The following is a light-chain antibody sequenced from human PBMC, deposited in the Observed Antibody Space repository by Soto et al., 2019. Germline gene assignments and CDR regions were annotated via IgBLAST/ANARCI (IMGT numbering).Light chain of an antibody. Sequence: DIQMTQSPSTLSASVGDRVTITCRASQSISSWLAWYQQKPGRAPKLLIYKASSLETGVPSRFSGSGSGTEFTLIISSLQPDDFVSYYRQQYGSSSLWTFGQGTKVEIK. V-gene: IGKV1-5*03. J-gene: IGKJ1*01. CDR2: KAS. CDR1: QSISSW. CDR3: QQYGSSSLWT.